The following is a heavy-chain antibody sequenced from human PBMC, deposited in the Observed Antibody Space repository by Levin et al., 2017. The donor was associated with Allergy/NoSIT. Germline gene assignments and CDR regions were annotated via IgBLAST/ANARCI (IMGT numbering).Heavy chain of an antibody. V-gene: IGHV3-30*18. CDR2: ISSDGRKK. D-gene: IGHD6-19*01. Sequence: HSGGSLRLSCAASGFTFSSYGMHWVRQAPGKGLEWVAVISSDGRKKFYADSVKGRFTISRDNSKNTLDLQMNSLRAEDTAVYYCAKDVYGSGWYPLGNDAFEMWGQGTKVSVSS. CDR1: GFTFSSYG. J-gene: IGHJ3*02. CDR3: AKDVYGSGWYPLGNDAFEM.